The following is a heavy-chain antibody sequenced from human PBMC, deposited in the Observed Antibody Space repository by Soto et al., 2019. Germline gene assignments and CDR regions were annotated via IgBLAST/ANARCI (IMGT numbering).Heavy chain of an antibody. J-gene: IGHJ6*02. V-gene: IGHV2-5*02. Sequence: SGPTLVNPTQTLTLTCTFSGFSLSTSGVGVGWIRQPPGKALEWLALIYWDDDKRYSPSLKSRLTITKDTSKNQVVLTMTNMDPVDTATYYCARIPPITMVRGEVYYGMDVWGQGTTVTVSS. CDR3: ARIPPITMVRGEVYYGMDV. CDR2: IYWDDDK. D-gene: IGHD3-10*01. CDR1: GFSLSTSGVG.